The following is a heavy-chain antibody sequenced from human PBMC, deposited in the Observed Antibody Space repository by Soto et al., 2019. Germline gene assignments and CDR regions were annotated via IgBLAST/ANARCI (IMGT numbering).Heavy chain of an antibody. V-gene: IGHV3-73*01. CDR3: VRHDYGDDASFDP. CDR2: IRNKRKNYET. CDR1: GFSFSDSA. Sequence: EVQLVDSGGGLVQPGGSLKLSCAASGFSFSDSAMQWVRQASGKGLEWIGRIRNKRKNYETTYAASMNGRFTISRDDSKNMAYLQMNNLKIEDTAVYYCVRHDYGDDASFDPWGQGILVIVSS. D-gene: IGHD4-17*01. J-gene: IGHJ5*02.